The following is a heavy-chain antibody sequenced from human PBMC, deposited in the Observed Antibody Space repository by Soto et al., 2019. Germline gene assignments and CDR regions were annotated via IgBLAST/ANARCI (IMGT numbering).Heavy chain of an antibody. CDR3: AREKEVAPPTTHYYYGMDV. D-gene: IGHD5-12*01. Sequence: PSETLSLTCTVSGGSISSYYWSWIRQPPGKGLEWIGYIYYSGSTNYNPSLKSRVTISVDTSKNQFSLKLSSVTAADTAVYYCAREKEVAPPTTHYYYGMDVWGQGTTVTVSS. V-gene: IGHV4-59*01. CDR1: GGSISSYY. CDR2: IYYSGST. J-gene: IGHJ6*02.